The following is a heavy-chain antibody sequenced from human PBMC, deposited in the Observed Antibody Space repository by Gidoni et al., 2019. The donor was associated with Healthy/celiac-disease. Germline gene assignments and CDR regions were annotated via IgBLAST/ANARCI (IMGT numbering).Heavy chain of an antibody. J-gene: IGHJ4*02. V-gene: IGHV3-23*01. CDR3: AKETSHDYGDYPFDY. CDR2: ISGSGGST. Sequence: EVQLLESGGGLVQPGGSLRLSCAASGFTFSSYARSWVRQAPGTGLEWVSAISGSGGSTYDADSVKGRFTISRDNSKNTLYLKMSSLRAEDTAVYYCAKETSHDYGDYPFDYWGQGTLVTVSS. CDR1: GFTFSSYA. D-gene: IGHD4-17*01.